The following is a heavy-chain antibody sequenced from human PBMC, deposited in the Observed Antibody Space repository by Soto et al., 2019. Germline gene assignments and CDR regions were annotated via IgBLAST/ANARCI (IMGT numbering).Heavy chain of an antibody. V-gene: IGHV4-31*02. Sequence: LCGGSISSGGYYWSWIRQHPGKGLEWIGYIYYSGSTYYNPSLKSRVTISVDTSKNQFSLKLSSVTAADTAVYYCARGGLEGVIYWFDPWGQGTLVTVSS. D-gene: IGHD3-10*01. CDR1: GGSISSGGYY. J-gene: IGHJ5*02. CDR3: ARGGLEGVIYWFDP. CDR2: IYYSGST.